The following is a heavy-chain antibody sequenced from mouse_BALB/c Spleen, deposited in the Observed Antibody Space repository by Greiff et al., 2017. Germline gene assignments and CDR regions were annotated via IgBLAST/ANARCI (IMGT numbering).Heavy chain of an antibody. D-gene: IGHD2-10*02. J-gene: IGHJ2*01. Sequence: EVMLVESGGGLVQPGGSLKLSCAASGFTFSSYGMSWVRQTPDKRLELVATINSNGGSTYYPDSVKGRFTISRDNAKNTLYLQMSSLKSEDTAMYYCARDRYGNYVYFDYWGQGTTLTVSS. CDR3: ARDRYGNYVYFDY. CDR2: INSNGGST. CDR1: GFTFSSYG. V-gene: IGHV5-6-3*01.